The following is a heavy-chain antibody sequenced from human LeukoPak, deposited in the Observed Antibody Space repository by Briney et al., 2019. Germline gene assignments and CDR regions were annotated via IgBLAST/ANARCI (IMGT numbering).Heavy chain of an antibody. Sequence: GGALRLSCAASGCTFSSYGMHWVRQAPAKGLAGVAFIRYDGSNKYYADSVKGRFTISRDNSKNTLYLQMNSLRAEDTAVYYCAKEATGQYDFWSPNYWGQGTLVTVSS. CDR2: IRYDGSNK. CDR1: GCTFSSYG. J-gene: IGHJ4*02. V-gene: IGHV3-30*02. CDR3: AKEATGQYDFWSPNY. D-gene: IGHD3-3*01.